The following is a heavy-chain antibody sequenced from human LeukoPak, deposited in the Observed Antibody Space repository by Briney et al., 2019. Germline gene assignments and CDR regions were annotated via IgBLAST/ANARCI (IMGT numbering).Heavy chain of an antibody. CDR2: IDHSGYT. Sequence: PSETLSLTCTVSGYSISTGYYWGWIRQPPGKGLEWIGSIDHSGYTFYNLSLKSRVTISVDTSKNEFSLKLSSVIAADTAVYYCARDKAYTSGGGFDYWVQGTLVTVSS. V-gene: IGHV4-38-2*02. CDR3: ARDKAYTSGGGFDY. J-gene: IGHJ4*02. D-gene: IGHD2-15*01. CDR1: GYSISTGYY.